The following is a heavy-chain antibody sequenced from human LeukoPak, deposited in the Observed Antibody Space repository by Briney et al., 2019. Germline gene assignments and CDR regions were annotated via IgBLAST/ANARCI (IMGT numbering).Heavy chain of an antibody. J-gene: IGHJ6*02. D-gene: IGHD1-14*01. CDR1: GGSISCYY. CDR3: ARLSPGAKVGYYGMHV. CDR2: IYTSGST. Sequence: SSETLSLTCTVAGGSISCYYWSWIREPAGKGLEWIGRIYTSGSTNYNPSLKSRVTMSVDTSKNQFCLKLSSVTAADTAVYYCARLSPGAKVGYYGMHVWGQGPTVTGSS. V-gene: IGHV4-4*07.